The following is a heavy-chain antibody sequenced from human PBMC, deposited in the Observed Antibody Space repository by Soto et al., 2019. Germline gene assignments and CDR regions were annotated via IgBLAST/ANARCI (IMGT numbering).Heavy chain of an antibody. D-gene: IGHD2-2*01. J-gene: IGHJ4*02. CDR3: ATKQTFFFDS. V-gene: IGHV1-69*02. CDR1: GDIFSSYT. CDR2: IIPILDIA. Sequence: QVQLVQSGAEVKKPGSSVKVSCKASGDIFSSYTISWVRQAPGQGLEWMGRIIPILDIATYAQKFQGRVTITADKSTSTAYMDLSSLRSEDTAVYFCATKQTFFFDSWGQGTLVTVSS.